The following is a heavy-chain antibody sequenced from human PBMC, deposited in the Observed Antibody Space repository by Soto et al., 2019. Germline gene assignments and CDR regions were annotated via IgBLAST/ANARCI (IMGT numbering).Heavy chain of an antibody. CDR1: GGTFSSYT. J-gene: IGHJ6*02. CDR3: ARLRDSDGMDV. Sequence: QVQLVQSGAEVKKPGSSVKVSCKASGGTFSSYTISWVRQAPGQGLEWVGRIIPILGIANYAQKFQGRVTITADKSTSTAYMELSSLRSEDTAVYYCARLRDSDGMDVWGQGTTVTVSS. CDR2: IIPILGIA. V-gene: IGHV1-69*02. D-gene: IGHD1-26*01.